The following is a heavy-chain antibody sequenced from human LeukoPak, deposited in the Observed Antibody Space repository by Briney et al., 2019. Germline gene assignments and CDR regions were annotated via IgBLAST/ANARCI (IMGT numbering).Heavy chain of an antibody. CDR2: INHSGST. V-gene: IGHV4-34*01. CDR3: ARDRVPPYCSSTSCYVYYYGMDV. CDR1: GGSISGYH. J-gene: IGHJ6*02. D-gene: IGHD2-2*01. Sequence: PSETLSLTCTVSGGSISGYHWSWIRQPPGKGLEWIGEINHSGSTNYNPSLKSRVTISVDTSKNQFSLKLSSVTAADTAVYYCARDRVPPYCSSTSCYVYYYGMDVWGQGTTVTVSS.